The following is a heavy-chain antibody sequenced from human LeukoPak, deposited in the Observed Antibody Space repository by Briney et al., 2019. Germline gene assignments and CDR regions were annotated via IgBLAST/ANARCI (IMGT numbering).Heavy chain of an antibody. CDR1: GFTFSSYA. CDR3: ARDGVRGYCSSTSCYFD. J-gene: IGHJ4*02. CDR2: ISGSGGST. Sequence: GGSLRLSCAASGFTFSSYAMSWVRQAPGKGLEWVSAISGSGGSTYYADSVKGRFTISRDNAKNSLYLQMNSLRAEDTAVYYCARDGVRGYCSSTSCYFDWGQGTLVTVSS. V-gene: IGHV3-23*01. D-gene: IGHD2-2*01.